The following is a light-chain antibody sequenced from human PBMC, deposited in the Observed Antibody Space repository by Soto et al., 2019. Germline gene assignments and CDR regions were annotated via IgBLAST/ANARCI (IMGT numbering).Light chain of an antibody. Sequence: EIVMTQSPATLSVSPGERATLSCRASQSVSSNLAWYQQRPGQPPRLLIYDASTRATGISARFSGSGYGTEFTLTISSLQSEDFAVYFCQQCRNWPLTFGGGTKVDIK. CDR1: QSVSSN. CDR3: QQCRNWPLT. CDR2: DAS. V-gene: IGKV3-15*01. J-gene: IGKJ4*01.